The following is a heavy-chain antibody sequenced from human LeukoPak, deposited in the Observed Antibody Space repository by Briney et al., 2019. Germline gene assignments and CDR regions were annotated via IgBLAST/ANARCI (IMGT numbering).Heavy chain of an antibody. J-gene: IGHJ4*02. Sequence: PSETLSLTCAVYGGSFSGYYWSWIRQPPGKGLEWIGEINHSGSTNYNPSLKSRVTISVDTSKNQFSLKLSSVTAADTAVYYCASPDPYIIAAAGTGYWGQGTLVTVSS. CDR2: INHSGST. V-gene: IGHV4-34*01. D-gene: IGHD6-13*01. CDR1: GGSFSGYY. CDR3: ASPDPYIIAAAGTGY.